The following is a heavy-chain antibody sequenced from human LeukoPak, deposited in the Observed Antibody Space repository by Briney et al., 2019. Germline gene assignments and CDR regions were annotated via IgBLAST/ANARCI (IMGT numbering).Heavy chain of an antibody. J-gene: IGHJ4*02. CDR3: AKDARRYCSSTSCRTGYFDC. Sequence: GGSLRLSCAASGFTFSSYGMHWVRQAPGKGLEWVAVISYDGSNKYYADSVKGRFTISRDNSKNTLYLQMNSLRAEDTAVYYCAKDARRYCSSTSCRTGYFDCWGQGTLVTVSS. V-gene: IGHV3-30*18. D-gene: IGHD2-2*01. CDR1: GFTFSSYG. CDR2: ISYDGSNK.